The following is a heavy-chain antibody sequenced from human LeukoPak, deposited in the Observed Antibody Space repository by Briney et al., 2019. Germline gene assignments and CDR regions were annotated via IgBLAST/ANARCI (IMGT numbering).Heavy chain of an antibody. D-gene: IGHD4-23*01. J-gene: IGHJ4*02. Sequence: SETLSLTCTASGGSIRNFYWSWIRQTPGKGLEWIGYVYNSGTNYNPSLKSRVTISMDTSKNQFSLNLNSVTAADTAVYYCARDYGGKFDCWGQGTLVTVSS. CDR3: ARDYGGKFDC. CDR2: VYNSGT. CDR1: GGSIRNFY. V-gene: IGHV4-59*01.